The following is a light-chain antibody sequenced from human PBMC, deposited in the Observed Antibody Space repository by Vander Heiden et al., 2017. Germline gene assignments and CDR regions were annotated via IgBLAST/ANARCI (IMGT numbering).Light chain of an antibody. CDR1: DSNIETNY. V-gene: IGLV1-47*01. CDR3: AAWDDSLSGYV. Sequence: HSVLTQPPSESGTHGQSVTNSCSGSDSNIETNYVNWYQQLPGTAPRLVSIRKNQRPSGVPDRFSASKSGTSASLAISGLRSEDEADYYCAAWDDSLSGYVFGSGTKVTVL. J-gene: IGLJ1*01. CDR2: RKN.